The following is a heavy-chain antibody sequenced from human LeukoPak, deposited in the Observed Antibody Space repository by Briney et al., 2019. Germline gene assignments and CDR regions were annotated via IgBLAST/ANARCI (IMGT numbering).Heavy chain of an antibody. Sequence: ASVKLSCKASGYTFINYGLTWVRQAPGQGFEWMGWISAYTGSTNYAQKLQGRVTMPTDPSTSTAYMYLRSLRSDDKAVYYCARTVGATGAFDIWGQGTMVIVSS. J-gene: IGHJ3*02. V-gene: IGHV1-18*01. CDR3: ARTVGATGAFDI. CDR1: GYTFINYG. D-gene: IGHD1-26*01. CDR2: ISAYTGST.